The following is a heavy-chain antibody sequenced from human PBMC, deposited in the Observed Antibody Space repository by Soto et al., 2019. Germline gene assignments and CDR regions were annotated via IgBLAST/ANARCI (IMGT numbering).Heavy chain of an antibody. D-gene: IGHD6-6*01. J-gene: IGHJ4*02. CDR1: GGTFSSHA. V-gene: IGHV1-69*01. CDR3: AIGDRSSWIGNH. Sequence: QVHLVQSGAEVTKAGSSVKVSCKASGGTFSSHAFSWVRQAPGQGLEWVGGIIPIFETANYAQEFQGRVTISADESTNTGCLELNTPRPADTDIYFCAIGDRSSWIGNHWGPGTQVTVS. CDR2: IIPIFETA.